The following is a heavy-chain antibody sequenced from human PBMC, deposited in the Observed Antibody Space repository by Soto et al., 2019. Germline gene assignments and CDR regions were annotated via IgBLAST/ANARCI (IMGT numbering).Heavy chain of an antibody. CDR1: GYTFTSYY. V-gene: IGHV1-46*01. CDR2: INPSGGST. CDR3: AYCSSTRADHYYYMDV. Sequence: QVQLVQSGAEVKKPGASVKVSCKASGYTFTSYYMHWVRQAPGQGLEWMGIINPSGGSTSYAQKFQGRVTMTRDTSTSTVYMELSRLRSEDTAVYYCAYCSSTRADHYYYMDVWGKGTTVTVSS. J-gene: IGHJ6*03. D-gene: IGHD2-2*01.